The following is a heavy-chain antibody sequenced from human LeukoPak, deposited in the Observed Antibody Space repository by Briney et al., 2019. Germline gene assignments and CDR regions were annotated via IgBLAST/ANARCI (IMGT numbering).Heavy chain of an antibody. CDR1: GFSFSTYS. D-gene: IGHD3-22*01. Sequence: GGSLRLFCAASGFSFSTYSMNWVRQAPGKGLEWVSSISSSSSYIYYADSVKGRFTISRDNAENSLYLQMNSLRAEDTAVYYCAKAYDGYYYDSSGYLGVDYWGQGTLVTVSS. V-gene: IGHV3-21*01. CDR3: AKAYDGYYYDSSGYLGVDY. CDR2: ISSSSSYI. J-gene: IGHJ4*02.